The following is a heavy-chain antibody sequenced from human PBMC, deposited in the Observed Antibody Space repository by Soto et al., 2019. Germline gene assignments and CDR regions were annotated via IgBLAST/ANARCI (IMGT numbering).Heavy chain of an antibody. CDR3: ATEMGKCVDTAIDF. J-gene: IGHJ4*02. V-gene: IGHV3-23*01. CDR1: DFSFTHHA. D-gene: IGHD1-26*01. CDR2: LSHDGGNI. Sequence: GGSLRLSCVAPDFSFTHHAMTWVRLPPGKGLQWVAALSHDGGNIYYRDSVRGRFTISRDNSKNTLYLQMHSLKAEDTAVYFCATEMGKCVDTAIDFWGQGTQVIVSS.